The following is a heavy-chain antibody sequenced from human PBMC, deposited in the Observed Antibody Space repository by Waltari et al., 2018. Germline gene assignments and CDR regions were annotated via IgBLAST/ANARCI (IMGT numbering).Heavy chain of an antibody. CDR1: GFTFSGYA. J-gene: IGHJ4*02. V-gene: IGHV3-30-3*01. CDR2: ISYDGSNK. CDR3: ARGKLYFDY. Sequence: QVQLVESGGGVVQPGRSLRLSCAASGFTFSGYAMHWVRQAPGKGLEWVAVISYDGSNKYYADSVKGRFTISRDNSKNTLYLQMNSLRAEDTAVYYCARGKLYFDYWGQGTLVTVSS.